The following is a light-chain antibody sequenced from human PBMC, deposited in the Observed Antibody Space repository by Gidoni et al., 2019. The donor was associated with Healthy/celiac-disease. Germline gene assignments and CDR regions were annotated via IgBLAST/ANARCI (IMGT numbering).Light chain of an antibody. CDR2: DVS. J-gene: IGLJ1*01. Sequence: QSALTQPASVSASPGQSITISCTGISSDVGGYNYVFWYQQHPGKDPKLMIYDVSNRPSGVSNRFSGSKSGNTASLTISGLQAEDEADYYCSSYTSSIFYVFGTGTKVTVL. CDR3: SSYTSSIFYV. CDR1: SSDVGGYNY. V-gene: IGLV2-14*03.